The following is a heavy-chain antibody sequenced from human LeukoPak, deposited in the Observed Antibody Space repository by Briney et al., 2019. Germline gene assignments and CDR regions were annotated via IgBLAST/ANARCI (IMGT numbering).Heavy chain of an antibody. D-gene: IGHD5-18*01. J-gene: IGHJ6*02. Sequence: GESLKISCKGSGYSFTSYWIGWVRQMPGKGLEWMGIIYPGDSDTRYSPSFQGQVTISADKSISTAYLQWSSLKASDTAMYYCARRRGYSYGHSDGMDVWGQGTTVTVSS. V-gene: IGHV5-51*01. CDR2: IYPGDSDT. CDR1: GYSFTSYW. CDR3: ARRRGYSYGHSDGMDV.